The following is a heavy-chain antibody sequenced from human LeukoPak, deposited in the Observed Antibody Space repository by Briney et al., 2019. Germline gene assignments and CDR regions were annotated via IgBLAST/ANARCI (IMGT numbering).Heavy chain of an antibody. CDR2: INWNGGST. CDR3: ARVESWESNISNYLDY. D-gene: IGHD3-10*01. CDR1: GFTFDDYA. Sequence: GGSLRLSCAASGFTFDDYAMSWVRHAPGKGLEWVSGINWNGGSTDYADSVKGRFTISRDNAKNALYLQMNSLRAEDTAVYYCARVESWESNISNYLDYWGQGTLVTVSS. V-gene: IGHV3-20*04. J-gene: IGHJ4*02.